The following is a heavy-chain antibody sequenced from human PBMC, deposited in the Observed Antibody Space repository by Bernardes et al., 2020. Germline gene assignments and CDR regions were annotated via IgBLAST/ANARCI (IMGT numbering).Heavy chain of an antibody. J-gene: IGHJ4*02. Sequence: SEMLSLPLSVSGGSIRSYYWTCILQSPEKGLEWILFVFENGNTNYSPSLRNRFTISIDTSNNQFSLTLKSVTAADTAVYYCARRARVGGSHFDTWGQGIPVNVYS. CDR2: VFENGNT. CDR1: GGSIRSYY. D-gene: IGHD2-15*01. V-gene: IGHV4-59*01. CDR3: ARRARVGGSHFDT.